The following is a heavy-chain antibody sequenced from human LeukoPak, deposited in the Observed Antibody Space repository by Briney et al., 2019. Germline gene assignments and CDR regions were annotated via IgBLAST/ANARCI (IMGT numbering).Heavy chain of an antibody. J-gene: IGHJ4*02. V-gene: IGHV4-59*08. Sequence: SETLSLTCKVSGDSMRNYFWSWIRQPPGKGLEWIAYVYYSGVTSYNPSLKSRVAISIDTSKNQFSLNLTSVTAADTAVYYCARLSLHCSGGSCYRGAFDSWGQGTLVTVSS. D-gene: IGHD2-15*01. CDR1: GDSMRNYF. CDR2: VYYSGVT. CDR3: ARLSLHCSGGSCYRGAFDS.